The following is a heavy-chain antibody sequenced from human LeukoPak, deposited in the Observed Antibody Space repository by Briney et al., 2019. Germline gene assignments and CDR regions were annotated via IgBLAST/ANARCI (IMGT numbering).Heavy chain of an antibody. CDR2: ISYDGSNK. J-gene: IGHJ6*03. CDR1: GFTFSYYA. V-gene: IGHV3-30*04. Sequence: GSLRLSCAASGFTFSYYAMHWVRQAPGKGLEGVAVISYDGSNKYYADSVKGRFTISRDNSKNTLYLQMNSLRAEDTAVYYCAKGHYTDVWGKGTTVTVSS. CDR3: AKGHYTDV.